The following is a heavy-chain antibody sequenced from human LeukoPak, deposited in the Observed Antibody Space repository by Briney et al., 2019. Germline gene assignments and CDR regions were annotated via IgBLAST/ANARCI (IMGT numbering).Heavy chain of an antibody. CDR1: GSTFDDYG. D-gene: IGHD2-2*01. CDR2: ISSSGSTI. CDR3: VRDYAYAFDI. V-gene: IGHV3-48*04. J-gene: IGHJ3*02. Sequence: GGSLRLSCAASGSTFDDYGLSWVRQAPGKGLEWVSYISSSGSTIYYADSVKGRFTISRDNAKNSLYLQMNSLRAEDTAVYYCVRDYAYAFDIWGQGTLVTVSS.